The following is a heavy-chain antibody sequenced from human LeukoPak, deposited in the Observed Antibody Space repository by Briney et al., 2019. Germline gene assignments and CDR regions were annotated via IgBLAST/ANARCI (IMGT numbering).Heavy chain of an antibody. Sequence: PSETLSLTCAVYGGSFSGYYWSWIRQPPGKGLEWIGSIYYSGSTYYNPSLKSRVTISVDTSKNQFSLKLSSVTAADTAVYYCARYCSSTSCYGSVDYWGQGTLVTVSS. J-gene: IGHJ4*02. V-gene: IGHV4-34*01. D-gene: IGHD2-2*01. CDR1: GGSFSGYY. CDR3: ARYCSSTSCYGSVDY. CDR2: IYYSGST.